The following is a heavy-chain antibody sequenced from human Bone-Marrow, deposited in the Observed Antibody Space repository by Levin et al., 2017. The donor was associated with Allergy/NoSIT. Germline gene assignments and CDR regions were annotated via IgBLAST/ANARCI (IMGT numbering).Heavy chain of an antibody. CDR1: GFTFSSYW. J-gene: IGHJ4*02. CDR2: IKQDGSEK. D-gene: IGHD3-16*01. Sequence: LSLTCAASGFTFSSYWMSWVRQAPGKGLEWVANIKQDGSEKYYVDSVKGRFTISRDNAKNSLYLQMNSLRAEDTAVYYCARDLLGGYGDYWGQGTLVTVSS. V-gene: IGHV3-7*04. CDR3: ARDLLGGYGDY.